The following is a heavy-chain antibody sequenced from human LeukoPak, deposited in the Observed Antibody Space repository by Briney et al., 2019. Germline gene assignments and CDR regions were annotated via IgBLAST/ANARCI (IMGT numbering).Heavy chain of an antibody. CDR1: GGTFSSYA. V-gene: IGHV1-69*05. Sequence: SVKVSXKASGGTFSSYAISWVRQAPGQGLEWMGRIIPIFGTANYAQKFQGRVTITTDESTSAAYMELSSLRSEDTAVYYCARDEGAYYYDSSGYYFGYWGQGTLVTVSS. J-gene: IGHJ4*02. CDR3: ARDEGAYYYDSSGYYFGY. CDR2: IIPIFGTA. D-gene: IGHD3-22*01.